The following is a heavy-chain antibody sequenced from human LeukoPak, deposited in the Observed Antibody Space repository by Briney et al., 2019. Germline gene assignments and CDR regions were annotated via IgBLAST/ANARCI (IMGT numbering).Heavy chain of an antibody. CDR3: ARDVHGALDF. CDR1: GFTFSRYW. CDR2: IRGDAGDK. D-gene: IGHD4/OR15-4a*01. J-gene: IGHJ4*02. Sequence: GSLRLSCAASGFTFSRYWMAWVRQAPGKGLEWVANIRGDAGDKGYADSARDRFTISRDNGKNSLYLQMNSLTAEDTAVYYCARDVHGALDFWGQGTLVVVSS. V-gene: IGHV3-7*01.